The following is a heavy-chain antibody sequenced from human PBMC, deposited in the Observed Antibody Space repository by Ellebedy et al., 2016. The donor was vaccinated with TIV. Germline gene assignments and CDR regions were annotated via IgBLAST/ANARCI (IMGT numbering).Heavy chain of an antibody. D-gene: IGHD3-10*01. J-gene: IGHJ4*02. CDR2: ISESLQSI. CDR1: GFMFKNFS. Sequence: GESLKISCTASGFMFKNFSLNWVRHAPGKGLEWVASISESLQSINYAESVRGRFTISRDNARNCLSLQMDSLRAEDTAVYYCARDRGERGLLSFFDLWGQGTLVTVST. V-gene: IGHV3-21*01. CDR3: ARDRGERGLLSFFDL.